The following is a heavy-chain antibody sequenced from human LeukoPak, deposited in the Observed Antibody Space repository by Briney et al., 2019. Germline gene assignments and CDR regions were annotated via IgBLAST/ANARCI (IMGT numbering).Heavy chain of an antibody. J-gene: IGHJ4*02. Sequence: PGGSLRLSCAASGFPFSSYAMHWVRQAPRKGLERAAVISYDGSDKYYADSVKGRFTISRDNSKNTLFLQMTSVRAEDTAVYYCARVDIILTIGETPLDYGGQGTLVTVSA. CDR3: ARVDIILTIGETPLDY. CDR1: GFPFSSYA. CDR2: ISYDGSDK. V-gene: IGHV3-30-3*01. D-gene: IGHD3-16*01.